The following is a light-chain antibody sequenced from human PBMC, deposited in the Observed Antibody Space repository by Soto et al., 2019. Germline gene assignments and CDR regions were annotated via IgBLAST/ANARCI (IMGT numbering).Light chain of an antibody. V-gene: IGKV3-20*01. CDR2: GAS. CDR3: QQYDTSPPIT. Sequence: NVLTQSPGTLSLSPGERATLSCRASQSVSSGFIAWYQQRPGQAPRLLIYGASSRATGIPDRFSGSGYATDFTLTINRLEPEDFAMYYCQQYDTSPPITFGQGTRLEIK. J-gene: IGKJ5*01. CDR1: QSVSSGF.